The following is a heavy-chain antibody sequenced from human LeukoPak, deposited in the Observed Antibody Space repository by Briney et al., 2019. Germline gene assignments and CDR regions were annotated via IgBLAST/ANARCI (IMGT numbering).Heavy chain of an antibody. CDR3: ARDPLPFRGAEFDY. Sequence: GASVKVSCKASGYTFTSYYMHWVRQAPGQGLEWMGIINPSGGSTSYAQKFQGRVTMTTDTSTSTAYMELRSLRSDDTAVYYCARDPLPFRGAEFDYWGQGTLVTVSS. J-gene: IGHJ4*02. D-gene: IGHD4/OR15-4a*01. CDR2: INPSGGST. CDR1: GYTFTSYY. V-gene: IGHV1-46*01.